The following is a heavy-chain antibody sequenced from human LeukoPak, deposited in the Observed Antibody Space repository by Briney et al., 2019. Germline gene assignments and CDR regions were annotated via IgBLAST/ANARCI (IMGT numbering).Heavy chain of an antibody. CDR3: ARAGNWNDGGYFDY. V-gene: IGHV3-7*01. D-gene: IGHD1-20*01. Sequence: GGSLRLSCAASGFSFNTYWMSWVRQAPGEGLEWVANIKQDGSEKYYVDSVKGRFTISRDNAKNSLYLQMNSLRAEDTAVYYCARAGNWNDGGYFDYWGQGTLVTVSS. CDR1: GFSFNTYW. J-gene: IGHJ4*02. CDR2: IKQDGSEK.